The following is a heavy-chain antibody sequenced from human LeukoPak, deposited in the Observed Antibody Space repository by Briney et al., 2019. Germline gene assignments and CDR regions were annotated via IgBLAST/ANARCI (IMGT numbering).Heavy chain of an antibody. J-gene: IGHJ4*02. CDR3: ARRVTSSGYYGFDF. V-gene: IGHV4-59*01. D-gene: IGHD3-22*01. CDR1: GGSIRSYY. CDR2: IYYSGST. Sequence: PSETLSLTCTVSGGSIRSYYWSWIRQPPGKGLEWIGYIYYSGSTNYNPSLKSRVTISVDTSKNQFSLKLSSVTAADTAVYYCARRVTSSGYYGFDFWGQGTLVTVSS.